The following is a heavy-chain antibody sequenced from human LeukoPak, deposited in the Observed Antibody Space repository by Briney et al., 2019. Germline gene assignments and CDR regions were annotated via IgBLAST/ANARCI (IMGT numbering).Heavy chain of an antibody. D-gene: IGHD3-22*01. CDR3: ARSDSSGRNWFDP. V-gene: IGHV4-59*12. CDR1: GGSISNYY. Sequence: SETLSLTCTVSGGSISNYYWNWIRQRPGKGLERIGYIYYSGTTNYNPSLKSRVSMSVDTSKNQFSLKLSSVTAADTAVYYCARSDSSGRNWFDPWGQGTLVTVSS. J-gene: IGHJ5*02. CDR2: IYYSGTT.